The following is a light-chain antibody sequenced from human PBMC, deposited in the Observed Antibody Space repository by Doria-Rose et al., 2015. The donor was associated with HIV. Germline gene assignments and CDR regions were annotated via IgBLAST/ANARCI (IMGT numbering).Light chain of an antibody. CDR1: QSLLYTSKNY. Sequence: DIRVTQSPESLGMSLGERATLNCKSNQSLLYTSKNYLAWYQQKPGQLPKLLINWASTRQSGVPARFSGSGSGTDFTLTISSLEAEDVAVYYCQQYYDTPSFGPGTTVDIK. CDR2: WAS. J-gene: IGKJ3*01. V-gene: IGKV4-1*01. CDR3: QQYYDTPS.